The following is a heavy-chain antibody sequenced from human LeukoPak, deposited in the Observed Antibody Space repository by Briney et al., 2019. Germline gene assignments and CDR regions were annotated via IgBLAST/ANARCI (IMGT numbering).Heavy chain of an antibody. CDR2: IYSTGST. J-gene: IGHJ4*02. Sequence: SETLSLTCTVSGGSISSYYCSWIRQPAGKGLEWIGRIYSTGSTKYSPSLESRLTMSLDTSKDQFSLKLTSVTAADTAVYDCARGVVVASLRYYFDSWGQGSLVSVSS. CDR3: ARGVVVASLRYYFDS. D-gene: IGHD2-2*01. V-gene: IGHV4-4*07. CDR1: GGSISSYY.